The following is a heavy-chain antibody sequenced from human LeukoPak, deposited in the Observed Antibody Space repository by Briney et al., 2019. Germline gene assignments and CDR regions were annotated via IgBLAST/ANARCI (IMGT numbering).Heavy chain of an antibody. CDR3: AEDKGHIVVANMPFDI. CDR1: GFTFSSYA. D-gene: IGHD2-15*01. Sequence: PGGSLRLSCAASGFTFSSYAMTWVRQAPGKGLEWVSTISGSGGSTYYADSVKGRFTISRDSSKNTLYLQMNSLRAEDTAVYYCAEDKGHIVVANMPFDIWGQGTMVTVSS. V-gene: IGHV3-23*01. J-gene: IGHJ3*02. CDR2: ISGSGGST.